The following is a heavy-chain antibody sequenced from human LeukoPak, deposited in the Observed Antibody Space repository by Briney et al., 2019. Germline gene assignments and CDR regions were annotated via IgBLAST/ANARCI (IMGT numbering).Heavy chain of an antibody. CDR2: ISYDGSNK. CDR3: ARDLGQYYDTSDNWFDP. J-gene: IGHJ5*02. V-gene: IGHV3-30*04. CDR1: GFTFSSYA. Sequence: GGSLRLSCAASGFTFSSYAMHWVRQAPGKGLEWVAVISYDGSNKYYADSVKGRFTISRDNSKNTLYPQMNSLRAEDTAVYYCARDLGQYYDTSDNWFDPWGQGTLVTVSS. D-gene: IGHD3-22*01.